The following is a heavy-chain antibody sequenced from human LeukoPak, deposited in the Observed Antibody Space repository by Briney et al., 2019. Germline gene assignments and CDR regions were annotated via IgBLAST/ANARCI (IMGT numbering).Heavy chain of an antibody. D-gene: IGHD6-13*01. J-gene: IGHJ5*02. Sequence: PGGSLRLSCAASGFTFSNYSMNWVRQAPGKGLEWVSSISSRSTYIYHADSVKGRFTISRDNAKNSLYLQMNSLRAEDTAVYYCARWGSSWGNWFDPWGQGTLVTVSS. V-gene: IGHV3-21*01. CDR1: GFTFSNYS. CDR3: ARWGSSWGNWFDP. CDR2: ISSRSTYI.